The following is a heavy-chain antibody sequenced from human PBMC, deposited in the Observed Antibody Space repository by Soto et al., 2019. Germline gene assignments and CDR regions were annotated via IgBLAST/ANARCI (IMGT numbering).Heavy chain of an antibody. D-gene: IGHD6-13*01. CDR1: GDSVSSNSAA. J-gene: IGHJ5*02. CDR3: ARSYSSSWYIPWYNWFDP. Sequence: SPTLSLTCAISGDSVSSNSAAWNWIRQSPSRGLEWLGRTYYRSKWYNDYAVSVKSRITINPDTSKNQFSLQLNSVTPEDTAVYYCARSYSSSWYIPWYNWFDPWGQGTLVTVSS. V-gene: IGHV6-1*01. CDR2: TYYRSKWYN.